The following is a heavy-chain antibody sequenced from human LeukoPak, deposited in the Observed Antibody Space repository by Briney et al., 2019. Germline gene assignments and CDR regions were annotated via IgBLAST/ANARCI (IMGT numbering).Heavy chain of an antibody. CDR2: ISYDGSNK. J-gene: IGHJ5*02. D-gene: IGHD7-27*01. V-gene: IGHV3-30*18. Sequence: GESLRLSCAASGFTFSSYGMHWVRQAPGKGLEWVAVISYDGSNKYYADSVKGRFTISRDNSKNTLYLQMNSLRAEDTAVYYCAKDGSRLGIGSWFDPWGQGTLVTVSS. CDR1: GFTFSSYG. CDR3: AKDGSRLGIGSWFDP.